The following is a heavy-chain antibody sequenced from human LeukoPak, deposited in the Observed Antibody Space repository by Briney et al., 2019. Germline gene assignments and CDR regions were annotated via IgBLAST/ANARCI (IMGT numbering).Heavy chain of an antibody. CDR3: ARISLGAIWGYYYGMGV. D-gene: IGHD1-26*01. Sequence: SVKVSCKASGGTFSSYSISWVRQAPGQGLEWMGGIIPIFDTADYAQKFQGRVTITADESTSTAYMELSSLRSEDTAVFYCARISLGAIWGYYYGMGVWGQGTTVTVSS. CDR1: GGTFSSYS. CDR2: IIPIFDTA. V-gene: IGHV1-69*13. J-gene: IGHJ6*02.